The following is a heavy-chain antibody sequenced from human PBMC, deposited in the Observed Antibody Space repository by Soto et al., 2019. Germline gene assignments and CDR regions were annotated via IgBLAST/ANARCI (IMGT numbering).Heavy chain of an antibody. Sequence: SETLSLTCTVSGGSISSSSYYWGWIRQPPGKGLEWIGSIYYSGSTYYNPSLKSRVTISVDTSKNQFSLKLSSVTAADTAVYYCARECMGTAMVLRYYYGMDVWGQGTTVTVSS. CDR2: IYYSGST. D-gene: IGHD5-18*01. J-gene: IGHJ6*02. V-gene: IGHV4-39*02. CDR3: ARECMGTAMVLRYYYGMDV. CDR1: GGSISSSSYY.